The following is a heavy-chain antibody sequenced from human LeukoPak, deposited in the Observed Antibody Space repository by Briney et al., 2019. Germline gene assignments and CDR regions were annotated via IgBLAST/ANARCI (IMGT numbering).Heavy chain of an antibody. V-gene: IGHV4-59*01. CDR2: IYYSGST. CDR1: GGSISSYY. CDR3: ARDGYSYGYSTGWFDP. D-gene: IGHD5-18*01. J-gene: IGHJ5*02. Sequence: SETLSLTCTVSGGSISSYYWSWIRQPPGKGLEWIGYIYYSGSTSYNPSLKSRVTISVDTSKNQFSLKLSSVTAADTAVYYCARDGYSYGYSTGWFDPWGQGTLVTVSS.